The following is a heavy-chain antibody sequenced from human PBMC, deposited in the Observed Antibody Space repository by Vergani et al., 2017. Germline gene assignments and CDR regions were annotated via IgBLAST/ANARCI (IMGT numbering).Heavy chain of an antibody. V-gene: IGHV4-39*01. CDR1: GDSIISRSYY. CDR2: IYNSGNG. CDR3: GSGEYYSDSTSHFRGRYFDV. Sequence: QMQLQESGPGLVKASETLSLTCTVSGDSIISRSYYWGWIRQPPGKGLEWIGSIYNSGNGDSSSSLKSRVTISADPSKNQFSLRLTSVTAADTAVYYCGSGEYYSDSTSHFRGRYFDVWGRGTLVTVPS. J-gene: IGHJ2*01. D-gene: IGHD3-16*01.